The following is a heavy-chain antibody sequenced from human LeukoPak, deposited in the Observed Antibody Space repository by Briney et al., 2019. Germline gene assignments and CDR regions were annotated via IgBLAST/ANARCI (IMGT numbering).Heavy chain of an antibody. J-gene: IGHJ5*02. CDR2: IYYSGST. CDR3: ARATRRLITGNPGGTGWFDP. Sequence: PSETLSLTCTVSGGSISSHYWSWIRQPPGKGLEWIGYIYYSGSTNYNPSLKSRVTISVDTSKNQFSLKLSSVTAADTAVYYCARATRRLITGNPGGTGWFDPWGQGTLVTVSS. CDR1: GGSISSHY. D-gene: IGHD1-20*01. V-gene: IGHV4-59*11.